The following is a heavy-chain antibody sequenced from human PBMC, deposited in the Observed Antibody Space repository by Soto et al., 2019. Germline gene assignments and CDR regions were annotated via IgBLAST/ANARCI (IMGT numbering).Heavy chain of an antibody. V-gene: IGHV1-69*04. D-gene: IGHD2-8*01. J-gene: IGHJ4*02. Sequence: ASVKVSCKASGGTFSSYTISWVRQAPGQGLEWMGRIIPILGIANYAQKFQGRVTITADKSTSTAYMELSSLRSEDTAVYYCARETLGYCTNGVCPVWGQGTLVTVSS. CDR2: IIPILGIA. CDR1: GGTFSSYT. CDR3: ARETLGYCTNGVCPV.